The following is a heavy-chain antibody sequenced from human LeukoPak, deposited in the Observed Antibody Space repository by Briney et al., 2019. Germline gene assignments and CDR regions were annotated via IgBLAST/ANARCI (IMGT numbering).Heavy chain of an antibody. Sequence: SETLSLTCAVYGGSFSGYYWSWIRQPPGKGLEWIGEINHSGSTNYNPSLKSRVTISVDTSNNQFSLKLSSVTAADTAVYYCARGSPFRPLYYYESSGYFQHWGQGTLVTVSS. V-gene: IGHV4-34*01. J-gene: IGHJ1*01. CDR1: GGSFSGYY. D-gene: IGHD3-22*01. CDR3: ARGSPFRPLYYYESSGYFQH. CDR2: INHSGST.